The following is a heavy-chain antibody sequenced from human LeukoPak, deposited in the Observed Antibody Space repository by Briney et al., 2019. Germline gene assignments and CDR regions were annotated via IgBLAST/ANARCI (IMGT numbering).Heavy chain of an antibody. CDR1: AFTFSSHT. Sequence: GGSLRLSCAGSAFTFSSHTINWVRQAPGKGLEWVSYISSSGSTIYYADSVKGRFTISRDNAKNSLYLQMNSLRAEDTAVYYCARGRGYCSSTSCYSSSWFDPWGQGTLVTVSS. CDR2: ISSSGSTI. J-gene: IGHJ5*02. V-gene: IGHV3-48*04. CDR3: ARGRGYCSSTSCYSSSWFDP. D-gene: IGHD2-2*01.